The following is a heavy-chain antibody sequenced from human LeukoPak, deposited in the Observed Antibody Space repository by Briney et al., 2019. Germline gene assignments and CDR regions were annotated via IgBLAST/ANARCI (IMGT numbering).Heavy chain of an antibody. V-gene: IGHV3-30*01. CDR1: GFTFSSYA. Sequence: PGGSLRLSCAASGFTFSSYAMHWVRQAPGKGLEGVAVISYDGSNKYYADSVKGRFTISRDNSKNTLYLQMNSLRAEDTAVYYCASLYSSSSGPFDYWGQGALVTVSS. D-gene: IGHD6-6*01. CDR2: ISYDGSNK. CDR3: ASLYSSSSGPFDY. J-gene: IGHJ4*02.